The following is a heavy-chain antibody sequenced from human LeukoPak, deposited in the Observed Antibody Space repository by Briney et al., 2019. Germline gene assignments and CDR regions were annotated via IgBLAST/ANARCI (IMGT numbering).Heavy chain of an antibody. CDR3: ARNYNWGFFDY. J-gene: IGHJ4*02. CDR1: GGSISSSSYY. V-gene: IGHV4-39*01. CDR2: IYYSGST. Sequence: TETLSLTCTVSGGSISSSSYYWGWIRQPPGKGLEWIGSIYYSGSTYYNPSLKSRVTISVDTSKNQFSLKLSSVTAADTAVYYCARNYNWGFFDYWGQGTLVTVSS. D-gene: IGHD7-27*01.